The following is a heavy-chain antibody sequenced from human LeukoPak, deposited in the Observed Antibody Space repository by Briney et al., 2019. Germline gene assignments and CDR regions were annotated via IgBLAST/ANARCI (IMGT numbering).Heavy chain of an antibody. D-gene: IGHD3-22*01. Sequence: PGGSLRLSCGAFEFPFNKNAMSWVGQAPGKGLEWVSSISAATGTTYYAGSVRGRFSISRDNSQNTLYLQMNSLRAEDTAVYYCVKRAEDSSGYYLYYFDYWGQGTLVTVSS. J-gene: IGHJ4*02. CDR1: EFPFNKNA. V-gene: IGHV3-23*01. CDR2: ISAATGTT. CDR3: VKRAEDSSGYYLYYFDY.